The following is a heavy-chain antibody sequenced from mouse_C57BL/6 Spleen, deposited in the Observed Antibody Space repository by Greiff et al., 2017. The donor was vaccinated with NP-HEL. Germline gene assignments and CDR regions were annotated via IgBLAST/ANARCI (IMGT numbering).Heavy chain of an antibody. J-gene: IGHJ1*03. CDR3: ARRRPYYDYDEGYFDV. V-gene: IGHV1-78*01. CDR1: GYTFTDHT. Sequence: VQLQQSDAELVKPGASVKISCKVSGYTFTDHTIHWMKQRPEQGLEWIGYIYPRDGSTKYNEKFKGKATLTADKSSSTAYMQLNSLTSEDSAVYFWARRRPYYDYDEGYFDVWGTGTTVTVSS. D-gene: IGHD2-4*01. CDR2: IYPRDGST.